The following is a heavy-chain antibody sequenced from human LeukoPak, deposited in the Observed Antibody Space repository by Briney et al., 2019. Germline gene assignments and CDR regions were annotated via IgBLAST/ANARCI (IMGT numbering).Heavy chain of an antibody. J-gene: IGHJ4*02. Sequence: SETLSLTCAVYGGSFSGYYWSWIRQPPGKGLEWIGEINHSGSTNYNPSLKSRVTISVDTSKNQFSLKLSSVTAADTAVYYCARRSSSRAYYDFWSGYSIFDYWGQGTLVTVSS. CDR3: ARRSSSRAYYDFWSGYSIFDY. CDR2: INHSGST. V-gene: IGHV4-34*01. CDR1: GGSFSGYY. D-gene: IGHD3-3*01.